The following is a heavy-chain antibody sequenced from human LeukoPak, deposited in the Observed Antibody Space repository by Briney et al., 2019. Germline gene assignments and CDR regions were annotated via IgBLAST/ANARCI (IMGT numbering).Heavy chain of an antibody. CDR3: YVHHYYYYMDV. V-gene: IGHV3-74*03. J-gene: IGHJ6*03. D-gene: IGHD3-16*01. CDR2: ITSDGTTT. Sequence: GGSLRLSCAASGFSFSITWMHWVRQPPGQGLVWVARITSDGTTTSYAEGVKGRFTISRDNAKNTLYLQINSLSAEDTAVYYCYVHHYYYYMDVWGKGTTVTVSS. CDR1: GFSFSITW.